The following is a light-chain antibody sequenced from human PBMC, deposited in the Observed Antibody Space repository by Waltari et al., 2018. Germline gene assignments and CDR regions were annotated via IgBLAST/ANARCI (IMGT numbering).Light chain of an antibody. V-gene: IGKV3D-20*01. Sequence: EIVLTQSPATLSLSPGERATLSCGASQSVASNYLAWYQQKPGLAPRLLIYDASSRATGIPARFSGSGSGTDFTLTISRLEPEEFAVYRCQQYAGSPWTFGQGTKVEIK. J-gene: IGKJ1*01. CDR2: DAS. CDR3: QQYAGSPWT. CDR1: QSVASNY.